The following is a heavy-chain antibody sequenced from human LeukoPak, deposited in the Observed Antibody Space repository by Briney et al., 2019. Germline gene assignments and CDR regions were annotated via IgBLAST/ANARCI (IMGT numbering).Heavy chain of an antibody. CDR1: GGSISSSSYY. Sequence: ASETLSLTCSVSGGSISSSSYYWEWIRQPPGKGLEWIGSIYSGGSTYYNPSLKSRVTISVHTSKNQFSLKLSSVTAADTAVYYCARRYCSGGSCHYLYAFDIWGQGTMVTVSS. J-gene: IGHJ3*02. D-gene: IGHD2-15*01. CDR3: ARRYCSGGSCHYLYAFDI. CDR2: IYSGGST. V-gene: IGHV4-39*01.